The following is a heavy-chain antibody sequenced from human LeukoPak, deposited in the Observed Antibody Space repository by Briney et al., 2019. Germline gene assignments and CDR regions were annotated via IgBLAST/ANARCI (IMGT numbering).Heavy chain of an antibody. CDR3: ASQPNRGYGSGSFDP. D-gene: IGHD3-10*01. CDR2: IKQDGSEK. Sequence: GGSLRLSCAASGFTFSSYWMSWVRQAPGKGLEWVANIKQDGSEKYYVDSVKGRFTISRDNAKNSLYLQMNSLRAEDTAVYYCASQPNRGYGSGSFDPWGQGTLVTVSS. J-gene: IGHJ5*02. CDR1: GFTFSSYW. V-gene: IGHV3-7*01.